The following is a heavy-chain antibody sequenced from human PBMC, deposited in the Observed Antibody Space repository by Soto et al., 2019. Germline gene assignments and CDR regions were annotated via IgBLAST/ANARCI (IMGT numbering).Heavy chain of an antibody. Sequence: EVQLVESGGGLVKPGGSLRLSRAASGFTFSSYSMNWVRQAPGKGLEWVSSISSSSSYIYYADSVKGRFTISRDNAKNSLYLQMNSLRAEDTAVYYCARQRSTSYYYYYMDVWGKGTTVTVSS. CDR2: ISSSSSYI. CDR1: GFTFSSYS. CDR3: ARQRSTSYYYYYMDV. V-gene: IGHV3-21*01. J-gene: IGHJ6*03. D-gene: IGHD2-2*01.